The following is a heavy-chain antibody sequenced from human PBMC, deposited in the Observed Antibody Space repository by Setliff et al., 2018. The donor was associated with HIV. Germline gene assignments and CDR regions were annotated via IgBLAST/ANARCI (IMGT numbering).Heavy chain of an antibody. CDR3: GRDRGWDRRYFEY. D-gene: IGHD1-26*01. J-gene: IGHJ4*02. CDR2: INPSDGVT. V-gene: IGHV1-46*01. Sequence: VSVKVSCKASGYTFTSNFIHWVRQAPGQGLEWMGIINPSDGVTDYAEKFQGRVTVTSDTSTSTAYMELRSLRSDDTAMYYCGRDRGWDRRYFEYWGQGSLVTVSS. CDR1: GYTFTSNF.